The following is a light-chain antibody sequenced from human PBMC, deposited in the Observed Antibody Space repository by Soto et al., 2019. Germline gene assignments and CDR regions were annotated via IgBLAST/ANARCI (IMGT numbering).Light chain of an antibody. CDR3: SSYATSGTPYV. J-gene: IGLJ1*01. CDR1: SSDIGSHNY. Sequence: QSALTQPASVSGSPGQSITISCTGTSSDIGSHNYVSWYQQHPGKAPKLMIFDVTSRPSGVSNRFSGSKSGNTASLTISGLQAEDEADYYCSSYATSGTPYVFATGTKLTVL. V-gene: IGLV2-14*01. CDR2: DVT.